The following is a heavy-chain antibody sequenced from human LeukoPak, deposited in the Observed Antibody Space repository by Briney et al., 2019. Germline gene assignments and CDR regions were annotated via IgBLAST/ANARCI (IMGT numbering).Heavy chain of an antibody. J-gene: IGHJ6*03. Sequence: SVKVSCKASGGTFSSYAISWVRQAPGQGLEWMGGIIPIFGTANYAQKFQGRVTITADESTSTAYMELSSLRSEDTAVYYCAKNFLDHYSYYYYYMDVWGKGTTVTISS. D-gene: IGHD3/OR15-3a*01. V-gene: IGHV1-69*13. CDR3: AKNFLDHYSYYYYYMDV. CDR1: GGTFSSYA. CDR2: IIPIFGTA.